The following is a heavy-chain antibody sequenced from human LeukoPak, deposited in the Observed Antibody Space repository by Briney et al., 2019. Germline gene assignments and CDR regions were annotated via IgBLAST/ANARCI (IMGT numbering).Heavy chain of an antibody. V-gene: IGHV3-7*01. CDR1: GFTFSSHW. CDR3: ARRWIIIDAFDI. Sequence: GGSLRLSCAASGFTFSSHWMSWVRQAPGKGLEWVANIKKDGSEKYYVDAVKGRFTISRDNAKTSLYLQMNSLRAEDTAVYYCARRWIIIDAFDIWGQGTMVTVSS. CDR2: IKKDGSEK. D-gene: IGHD3-10*01. J-gene: IGHJ3*02.